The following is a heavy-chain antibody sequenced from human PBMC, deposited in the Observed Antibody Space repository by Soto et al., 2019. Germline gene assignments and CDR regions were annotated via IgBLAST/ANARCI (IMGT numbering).Heavy chain of an antibody. J-gene: IGHJ3*02. CDR3: ARLGRSEIRAFDI. D-gene: IGHD7-27*01. CDR2: MNPNSGNT. CDR1: GYTFTSYD. V-gene: IGHV1-8*01. Sequence: ASVKVSCKASGYTFTSYDINWVRQATGQGLEWMGWMNPNSGNTGYAQKFQGRVTMTTDTSTSTAYMELRSLRSDDTAVYYCARLGRSEIRAFDIWGQGTMVTVSS.